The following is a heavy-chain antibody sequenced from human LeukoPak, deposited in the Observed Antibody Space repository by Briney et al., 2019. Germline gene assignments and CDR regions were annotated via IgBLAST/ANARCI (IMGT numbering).Heavy chain of an antibody. V-gene: IGHV3-33*01. Sequence: TGGSLRLSCAASGYTFINYGMHWVRQAPGRGLEWVAVLFYDGSRNSYADSVKGQFTISRDVSQNTLFLQMNSLRDEDTAVYYCARDDALARFEFWGQGILVTVTS. CDR1: GYTFINYG. D-gene: IGHD6-13*01. CDR3: ARDDALARFEF. CDR2: LFYDGSRN. J-gene: IGHJ4*02.